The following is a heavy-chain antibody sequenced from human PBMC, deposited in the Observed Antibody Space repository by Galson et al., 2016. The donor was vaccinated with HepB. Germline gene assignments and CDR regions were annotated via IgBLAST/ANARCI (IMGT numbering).Heavy chain of an antibody. V-gene: IGHV6-1*01. CDR2: TYYRSKWYN. Sequence: CAISGDSVSSNSAAWNWTRQSPSRGLEWLGRTYYRSKWYNDYAVSVKSRITINPDTSKNQFSLQLNSVTPEDTAVYYCARTNSETYGGGNFDYWGQGTLVTVSS. CDR1: GDSVSSNSAA. D-gene: IGHD1-26*01. J-gene: IGHJ4*01. CDR3: ARTNSETYGGGNFDY.